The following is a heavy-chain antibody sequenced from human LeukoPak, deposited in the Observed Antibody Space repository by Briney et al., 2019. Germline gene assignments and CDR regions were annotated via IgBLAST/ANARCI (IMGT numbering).Heavy chain of an antibody. V-gene: IGHV3-23*01. Sequence: GGSLRLSCAASGFTVSSNYMSWVRQAPGKGLEWVSAISGSGGSTYYADSVKGRFTISRDNSKNTLYLQMNSLRAEDTAVYYCATPGPSDAFDIWGQGTMVTVSS. D-gene: IGHD6-6*01. J-gene: IGHJ3*02. CDR2: ISGSGGST. CDR3: ATPGPSDAFDI. CDR1: GFTVSSNY.